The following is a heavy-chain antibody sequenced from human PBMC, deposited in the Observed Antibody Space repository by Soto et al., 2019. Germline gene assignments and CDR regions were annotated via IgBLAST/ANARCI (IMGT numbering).Heavy chain of an antibody. J-gene: IGHJ5*02. D-gene: IGHD2-21*01. Sequence: SETLSLTCTVSGGSISSGGYYWSWIRQHPGKGLEWIGYIYHSGNIYYNPSLKSRVTISVDRSKNQFSLKLSSVTAAATAVYYCARIPSPWGQGTLVTVSS. V-gene: IGHV4-30-2*01. CDR1: GGSISSGGYY. CDR3: ARIPSP. CDR2: IYHSGNI.